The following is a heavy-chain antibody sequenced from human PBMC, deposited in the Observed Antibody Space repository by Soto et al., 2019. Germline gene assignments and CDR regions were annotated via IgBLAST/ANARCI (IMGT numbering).Heavy chain of an antibody. J-gene: IGHJ5*02. Sequence: SETLSLTCTVSGGSISSGGYYWSWIRQHPGKCLEWIGSIYYSGSTYYNPSLKSRVTISVDTSKNQFSLKLSSVTAADTAVYYCARGRYCTNGVCWRNWFDPWGQGTLVTVSS. V-gene: IGHV4-39*01. CDR1: GGSISSGGYY. CDR3: ARGRYCTNGVCWRNWFDP. D-gene: IGHD2-8*01. CDR2: IYYSGST.